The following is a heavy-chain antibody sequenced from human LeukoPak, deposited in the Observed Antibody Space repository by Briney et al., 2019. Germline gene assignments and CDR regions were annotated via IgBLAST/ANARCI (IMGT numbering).Heavy chain of an antibody. V-gene: IGHV4-34*01. J-gene: IGHJ4*02. CDR2: INHSGST. CDR3: AKPQSSLSHFYDS. Sequence: PSETLSFTCAVYGGSFSGYYWSWLRQPPGKGLEWIGEINHSGSTNYNPSLKSRVTISVDTSKNQFSLKVNSVTAADTAVYYCAKPQSSLSHFYDSWGQGTLVTVSS. CDR1: GGSFSGYY. D-gene: IGHD6-6*01.